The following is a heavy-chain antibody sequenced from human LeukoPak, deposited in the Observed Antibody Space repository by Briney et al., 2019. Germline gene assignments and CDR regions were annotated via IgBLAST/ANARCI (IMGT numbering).Heavy chain of an antibody. Sequence: GESLKISCKGSGYSFTSYWIGWVRQMPGKGLEWMGIIYPGDSDTRYSPSFQGQVTISADKSISTAYLQWSSLKASDTAMYYCARRKVYDFWSGYSESFGYWGQGTLVTVSS. CDR3: ARRKVYDFWSGYSESFGY. J-gene: IGHJ4*02. V-gene: IGHV5-51*01. CDR2: IYPGDSDT. CDR1: GYSFTSYW. D-gene: IGHD3-3*01.